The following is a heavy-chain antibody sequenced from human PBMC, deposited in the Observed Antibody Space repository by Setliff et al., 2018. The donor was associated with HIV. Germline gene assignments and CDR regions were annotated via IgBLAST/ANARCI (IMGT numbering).Heavy chain of an antibody. CDR1: GFSFSNSW. V-gene: IGHV3-7*01. CDR3: ATFADGPDS. CDR2: IKEDGREK. Sequence: SLRLSCAASGFSFSNSWMTWVRQAPGKGLEWVATIKEDGREKYYVGSVKGRFTISRDNAKRSLYLQMNRLKTDDTAFYYCATFADGPDSWGQGTLVTVS. J-gene: IGHJ4*02. D-gene: IGHD3-3*01.